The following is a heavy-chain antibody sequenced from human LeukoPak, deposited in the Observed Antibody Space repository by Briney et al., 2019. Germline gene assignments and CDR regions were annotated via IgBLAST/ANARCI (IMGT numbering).Heavy chain of an antibody. CDR3: ARELVLPLHDYESSGYYYVPDSFDI. J-gene: IGHJ3*02. V-gene: IGHV3-30*02. CDR2: IRHDGSSK. CDR1: VFTLSNYR. Sequence: GGSLRLSCAASVFTLSNYRMHWVRQAPGKGLERVACIRHDGSSKYYAASVKRRFTISRDNSKNTLYLQMNSLRAEDTAVCYWARELVLPLHDYESSGYYYVPDSFDIWGQGTLVTVSS. D-gene: IGHD3-22*01.